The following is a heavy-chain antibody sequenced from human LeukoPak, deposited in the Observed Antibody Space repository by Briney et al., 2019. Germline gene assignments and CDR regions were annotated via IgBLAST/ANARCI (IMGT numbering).Heavy chain of an antibody. V-gene: IGHV1-2*02. CDR2: IHPDSGGT. D-gene: IGHD3-10*02. CDR1: GYTFTGYY. Sequence: GSVKVSCKASGYTFTGYYMHWVRQAPGQGLEWMGWIHPDSGGTKYAKRFQGRVTMTRDTSISTAYLELNSLRSDDTAVYYCARMFGASSFDIWGQGTMVTVSS. J-gene: IGHJ3*02. CDR3: ARMFGASSFDI.